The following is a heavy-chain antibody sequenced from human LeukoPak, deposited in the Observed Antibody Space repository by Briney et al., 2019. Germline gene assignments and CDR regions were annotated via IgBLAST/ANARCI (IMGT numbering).Heavy chain of an antibody. J-gene: IGHJ3*02. CDR3: ARGKGLRVAFDI. D-gene: IGHD5-12*01. CDR2: TYYRSKWYN. Sequence: SQTLSLTCAISGGSVSSNSAAWNWIRQSPSRGLEWPGRTYYRSKWYNDYAVSVKSRITINPDTSKNQFSLQLNSVTPEDTAVYYCARGKGLRVAFDIWGQGTMVTVSS. V-gene: IGHV6-1*01. CDR1: GGSVSSNSAA.